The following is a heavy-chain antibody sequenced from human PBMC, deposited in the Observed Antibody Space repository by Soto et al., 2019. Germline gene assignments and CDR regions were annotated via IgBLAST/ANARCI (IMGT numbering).Heavy chain of an antibody. V-gene: IGHV4-59*01. D-gene: IGHD3-10*01. Sequence: SETLSLTCTVSGGSISSYYWSWIRQPPGKGLEWIGYIYYSGSTNYNPSLKSRVTISVDTSKNQFSLKLSSVTAADTAVYYCARSYYYGSGSYYYIDYWGQGTLVTVSS. CDR2: IYYSGST. J-gene: IGHJ4*02. CDR3: ARSYYYGSGSYYYIDY. CDR1: GGSISSYY.